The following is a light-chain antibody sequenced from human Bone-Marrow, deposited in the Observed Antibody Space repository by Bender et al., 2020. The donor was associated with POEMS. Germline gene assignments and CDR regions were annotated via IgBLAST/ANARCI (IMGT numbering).Light chain of an antibody. CDR2: DVT. CDR1: SSDVGAYNL. V-gene: IGLV2-23*02. CDR3: CSYAGTINLVV. J-gene: IGLJ2*01. Sequence: QSALTQPASVSGSPGQSITIPCTGTSSDVGAYNLVSWYQQHPGQAPRLIIYDVTKRPSRISSRFSGSKSGYTASLMISGLQPEDEADYYCCSYAGTINLVVFGGGTKVTVL.